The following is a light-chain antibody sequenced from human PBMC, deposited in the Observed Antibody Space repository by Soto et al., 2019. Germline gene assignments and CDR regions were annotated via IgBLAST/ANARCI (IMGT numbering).Light chain of an antibody. CDR1: QSVSTY. J-gene: IGKJ4*01. CDR3: QQRSNWPPLT. CDR2: DAS. V-gene: IGKV3-11*01. Sequence: DIVLTQSPATLSLSPGERATLSCRASQSVSTYVAWYQQKPGQAPRLLIYDASNRATGIPARFSGSGSGTDFTLTISSLEPEDFAVYYCQQRSNWPPLTFGGGTKVDIK.